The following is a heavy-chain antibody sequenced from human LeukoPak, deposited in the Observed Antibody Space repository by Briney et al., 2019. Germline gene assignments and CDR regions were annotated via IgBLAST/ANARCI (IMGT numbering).Heavy chain of an antibody. V-gene: IGHV3-13*01. J-gene: IGHJ2*01. CDR3: TKEFCGSRAACAGGSYYDC. Sequence: GGSLRLSCAASRFTFSKDDFHWVRQAPGKGLEGVAAIGVTGDTYYADSVKGRFTSSREDAANSLYLQMRSLGAGDTALYYCTKEFCGSRAACAGGSYYDCWGRGALVTVSS. CDR1: RFTFSKDD. D-gene: IGHD2-15*01. CDR2: IGVTGDT.